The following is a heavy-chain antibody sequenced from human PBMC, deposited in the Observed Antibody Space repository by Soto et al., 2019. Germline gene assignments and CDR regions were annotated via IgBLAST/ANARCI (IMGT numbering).Heavy chain of an antibody. V-gene: IGHV4-34*01. CDR1: GGSFSGYY. J-gene: IGHJ4*02. CDR2: INHSGST. CDR3: ARGFSYGSGSSAGRY. Sequence: PSETLSLTCAVYGGSFSGYYWSWIRQPPGKGLEWIGEINHSGSTNYNPSLKSRVTISVDTSKNQFSLKLSSVTAADTAVYYCARGFSYGSGSSAGRYRGQGTLVPVSP. D-gene: IGHD3-10*01.